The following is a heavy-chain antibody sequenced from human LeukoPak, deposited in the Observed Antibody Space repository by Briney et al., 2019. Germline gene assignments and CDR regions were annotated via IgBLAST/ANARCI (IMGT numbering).Heavy chain of an antibody. J-gene: IGHJ4*02. V-gene: IGHV1-18*01. D-gene: IGHD2-15*01. CDR2: ISAYNGNT. CDR3: ARVLCSGGSCYYYDY. CDR1: GYTFTSYG. Sequence: ASVKVSCKASGYTFTSYGISWVRQAPGRGLEWMGWISAYNGNTNYAQKLQGRVTMTTDTSTSTAYMELRSLRSDDTAVYYCARVLCSGGSCYYYDYWGQGTLVTVSS.